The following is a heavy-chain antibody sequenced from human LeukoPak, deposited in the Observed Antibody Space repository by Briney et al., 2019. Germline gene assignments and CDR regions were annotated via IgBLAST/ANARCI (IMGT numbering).Heavy chain of an antibody. D-gene: IGHD1-26*01. J-gene: IGHJ6*03. CDR3: ARGLVGAHFYYYYYYMDV. Sequence: PSGTLSLTCAVSGGSISSSNWWSWVRQPPGKGLEWIGEIYHSVSTNYNPSLKSRVTMSVDTSKNQFSLKLSSVTAADTAVYYCARGLVGAHFYYYYYYMDVWGKGTTVTISS. V-gene: IGHV4-4*02. CDR1: GGSISSSNW. CDR2: IYHSVST.